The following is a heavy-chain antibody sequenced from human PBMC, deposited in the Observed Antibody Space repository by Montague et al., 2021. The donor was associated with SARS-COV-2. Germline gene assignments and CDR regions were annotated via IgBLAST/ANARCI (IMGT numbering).Heavy chain of an antibody. CDR1: GGSISSGGYF. D-gene: IGHD2-2*01. CDR3: AKQALTRYCTSTTCFGAAFDI. CDR2: IYYSGST. Sequence: TLSLTCTVSGGSISSGGYFWSWIRQHPGKGLEDIGYIYYSGSTYYNPSLKSRLTISVDTSKNQFSLKLSSVTAADTAVYYCAKQALTRYCTSTTCFGAAFDIWGQGTMVTVSS. J-gene: IGHJ3*02. V-gene: IGHV4-31*03.